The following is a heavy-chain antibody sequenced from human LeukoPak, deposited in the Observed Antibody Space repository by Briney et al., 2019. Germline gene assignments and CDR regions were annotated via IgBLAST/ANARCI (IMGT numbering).Heavy chain of an antibody. CDR1: GGSISSGSYY. V-gene: IGHV4-61*02. CDR3: ARGSGGDY. J-gene: IGHJ4*02. D-gene: IGHD1-14*01. Sequence: SETLSLTCTVSGGSISSGSYYWSWIRQPAGKGLEWIGRIYTSGSTNYNPSLKSRVTISVDTAKNQFSLKLSSVTAADTAVYYCARGSGGDYWGQGTLVTVSS. CDR2: IYTSGST.